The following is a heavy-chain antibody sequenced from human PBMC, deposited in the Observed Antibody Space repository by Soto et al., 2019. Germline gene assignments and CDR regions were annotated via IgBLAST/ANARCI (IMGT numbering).Heavy chain of an antibody. CDR2: IIPVFGTT. CDR3: ARDGGFGELKY. CDR1: GDTFSGYP. J-gene: IGHJ4*02. Sequence: QVQLVQSGAELKKPGSSVKVSCKASGDTFSGYPINWVRQAPGEGLEWMGRIIPVFGTTNEARRFEGRVTFTADESTNTAYMELRCLLSEDTDVYYCARDGGFGELKYWGPGTLVTVSS. D-gene: IGHD3-10*01. V-gene: IGHV1-69*18.